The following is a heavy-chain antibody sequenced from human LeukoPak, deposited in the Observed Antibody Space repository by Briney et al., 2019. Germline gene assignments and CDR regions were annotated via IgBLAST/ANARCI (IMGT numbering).Heavy chain of an antibody. CDR2: IRGSGDRT. CDR1: GFTYSSYV. Sequence: PGGSLRLSCAASGFTYSSYVMSWVRQAPGKGLEWVSAIRGSGDRTHYADSVKGRFTSSRDNSKNTLYLQMNSLRAEDTAVYYCAKDSKIVGATFRSYHYMDVWGKGTAVTVSS. V-gene: IGHV3-23*01. CDR3: AKDSKIVGATFRSYHYMDV. D-gene: IGHD1-26*01. J-gene: IGHJ6*03.